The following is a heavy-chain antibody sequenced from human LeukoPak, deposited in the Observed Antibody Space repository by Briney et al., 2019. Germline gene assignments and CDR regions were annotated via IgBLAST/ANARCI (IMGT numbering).Heavy chain of an antibody. D-gene: IGHD6-13*01. V-gene: IGHV1-2*02. CDR1: GYTFTDYY. J-gene: IGHJ5*02. Sequence: ASVKVFCKASGYTFTDYYIQWVRQAPGQGPEWMGWINPQSGGTIYAQKFQGRVTMTRETSISTAYMELSRLKSDDTAVFYCARGSYWYDAWGQGTLVTVSS. CDR3: ARGSYWYDA. CDR2: INPQSGGT.